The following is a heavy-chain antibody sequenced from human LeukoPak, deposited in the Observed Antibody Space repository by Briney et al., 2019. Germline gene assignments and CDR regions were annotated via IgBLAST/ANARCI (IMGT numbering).Heavy chain of an antibody. Sequence: ASVKVSCKASGYTFTSDGISWVRQAPGQGLEWMGWINGNSGGTNYAQKFQGRVTMTRDTSISTAYMELTRLRSDDTAVYFCARTGPMAYFDYWGQGSLVTVSS. V-gene: IGHV1-2*02. CDR1: GYTFTSDG. CDR3: ARTGPMAYFDY. D-gene: IGHD5-24*01. CDR2: INGNSGGT. J-gene: IGHJ4*02.